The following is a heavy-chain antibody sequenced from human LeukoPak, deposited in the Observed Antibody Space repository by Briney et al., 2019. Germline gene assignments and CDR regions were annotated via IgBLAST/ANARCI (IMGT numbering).Heavy chain of an antibody. J-gene: IGHJ5*02. Sequence: ASVKVSCKASGYTFTGYGISWVRQAPGQGLEWMGWISAYNGNTNYAQKLQGRVTMTTDTSTSTAYMELRSLRSDDTAVYYCARAYRSSWYANWFDPWGQGTLVTVSS. CDR2: ISAYNGNT. CDR3: ARAYRSSWYANWFDP. V-gene: IGHV1-18*01. D-gene: IGHD6-13*01. CDR1: GYTFTGYG.